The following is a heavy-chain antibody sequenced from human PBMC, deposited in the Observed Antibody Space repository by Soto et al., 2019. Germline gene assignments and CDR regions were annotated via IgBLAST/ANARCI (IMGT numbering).Heavy chain of an antibody. Sequence: QVQLQESGPGLVKPSETLSLTCTVSGGSITSYYWSWIRQPPGKGLEWIGYIYFSGSANYNPSLKSRVSISVDTSKNQFSLKLSSVTAADTALYYCARRYSGYVDYWGQGTLVTVSS. CDR2: IYFSGSA. CDR3: ARRYSGYVDY. J-gene: IGHJ4*02. CDR1: GGSITSYY. D-gene: IGHD5-12*01. V-gene: IGHV4-59*08.